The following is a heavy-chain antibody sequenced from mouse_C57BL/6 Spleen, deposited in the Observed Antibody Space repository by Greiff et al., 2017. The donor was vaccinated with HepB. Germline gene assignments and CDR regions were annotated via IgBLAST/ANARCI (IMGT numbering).Heavy chain of an antibody. J-gene: IGHJ4*01. Sequence: EVQVVESGGGLVKPGGSLKLSCAASGFTFSSYAMSWVRQTPEKRLEWVATISAGGSYTYYPDNVKGRFTISRDNAKNNLYLQMSHLKSEDTAMYYCARDEEGLRGAMDYWGQGTSVTVSS. D-gene: IGHD1-1*01. CDR2: ISAGGSYT. CDR1: GFTFSSYA. CDR3: ARDEEGLRGAMDY. V-gene: IGHV5-4*01.